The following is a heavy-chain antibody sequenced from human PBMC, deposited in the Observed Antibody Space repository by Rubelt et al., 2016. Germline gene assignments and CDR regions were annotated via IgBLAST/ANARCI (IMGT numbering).Heavy chain of an antibody. D-gene: IGHD6-13*01. CDR2: LDPEDGDT. J-gene: IGHJ3*02. CDR3: STADSSSWYDATDT. V-gene: IGHV1-24*01. CDR1: GYTLTELS. Sequence: QVQLVQSGAEVKKPGASVKVSCKVSGYTLTELSMHWVRQAPGHGLEWMGGLDPEDGDTIYAQKFQGRVTMTEDTSTDTAYMELSRLTSADTAVYYCSTADSSSWYDATDTWGQGTMVTVSS.